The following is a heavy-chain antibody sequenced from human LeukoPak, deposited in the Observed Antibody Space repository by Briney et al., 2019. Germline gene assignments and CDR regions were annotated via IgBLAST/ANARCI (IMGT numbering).Heavy chain of an antibody. CDR1: GFTFSSYA. V-gene: IGHV3-23*01. CDR2: LSAGGDFT. Sequence: PGGSLRLSCAASGFTFSSYAMYWVRQAPGKGLEWVSGLSAGGDFTYYADSVKGRFTISRDNSKNTLYMEMNSLRVEDTAVYYCAKAPLRHSYGGDAFDIWGQGTMVTVSS. J-gene: IGHJ3*02. D-gene: IGHD5-18*01. CDR3: AKAPLRHSYGGDAFDI.